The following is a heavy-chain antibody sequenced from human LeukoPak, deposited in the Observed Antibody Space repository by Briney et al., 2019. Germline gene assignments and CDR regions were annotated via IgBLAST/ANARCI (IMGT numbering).Heavy chain of an antibody. V-gene: IGHV1-18*01. D-gene: IGHD2-8*01. CDR1: GYTFTNYH. CDR2: ISTNNGNT. Sequence: ASVKVSCKASGYTFTNYHISWVRQAPGQGLEWMGWISTNNGNTNYAQNLQGRVTMTKDTSTSTAYMELRSLRSDDTAVYYCALISYCTSVTCYFLDYWGQGTLVTVSS. CDR3: ALISYCTSVTCYFLDY. J-gene: IGHJ4*02.